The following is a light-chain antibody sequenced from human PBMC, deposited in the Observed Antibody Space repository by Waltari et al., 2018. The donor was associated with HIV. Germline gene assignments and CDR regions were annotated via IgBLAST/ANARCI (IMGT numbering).Light chain of an antibody. CDR2: DTT. V-gene: IGLV7-46*01. CDR3: FLSYNGARV. J-gene: IGLJ3*02. Sequence: QAVVTQEPSLTVSPGGTVTLTCESSSGPVTNGHYPYWLQQRPGHAPMTLIFDTTKKHPRHPARVSGSLLGGKAALALSGAQPDDEAEYYCFLSYNGARVFGGGTRVTVL. CDR1: SGPVTNGHY.